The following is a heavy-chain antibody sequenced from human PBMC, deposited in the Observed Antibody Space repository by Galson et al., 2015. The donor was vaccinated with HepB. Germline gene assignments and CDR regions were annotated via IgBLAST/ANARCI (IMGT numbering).Heavy chain of an antibody. Sequence: SLRLSCAASGFTFSSYWMHWVRQAPGKGLVWVSRINSDGSSTSYADSVKGRFTISRDNAKNTLYLQMNSLRAEDTAVYYCARDTLEGWESHDFDYWGQGTLVTVSS. V-gene: IGHV3-74*01. J-gene: IGHJ4*02. D-gene: IGHD1-26*01. CDR2: INSDGSST. CDR1: GFTFSSYW. CDR3: ARDTLEGWESHDFDY.